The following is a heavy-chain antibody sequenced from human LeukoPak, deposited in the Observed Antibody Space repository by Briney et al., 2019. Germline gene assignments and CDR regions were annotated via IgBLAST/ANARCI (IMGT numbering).Heavy chain of an antibody. CDR3: AKGHNLGGYVLFDN. Sequence: GGSLRLSCAGSGFTFNNYAMSWVRQTPGKGLEWVSAISGRGDTTFYADAMKGRFTISRDNSQNTLYLQMNSLRAEDTAVYYCAKGHNLGGYVLFDNWGQGTLVTVSS. J-gene: IGHJ4*02. D-gene: IGHD3-22*01. CDR1: GFTFNNYA. V-gene: IGHV3-23*01. CDR2: ISGRGDTT.